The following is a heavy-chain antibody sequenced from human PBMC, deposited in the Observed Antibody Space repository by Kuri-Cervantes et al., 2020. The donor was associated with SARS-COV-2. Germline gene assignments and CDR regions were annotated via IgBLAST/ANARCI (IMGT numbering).Heavy chain of an antibody. V-gene: IGHV1-18*04. D-gene: IGHD3-9*01. Sequence: ASVKVSCKASGYTFTSYYMHRVRQAPGQGLEWMGWISAYNGNTNYAQKLQGRVTMTTDTSTSTAYMELRSLRSDDTAVYYCARGGPLRYFDWQYLRVFDPWGQGTLVTVSS. CDR3: ARGGPLRYFDWQYLRVFDP. CDR2: ISAYNGNT. J-gene: IGHJ5*02. CDR1: GYTFTSYY.